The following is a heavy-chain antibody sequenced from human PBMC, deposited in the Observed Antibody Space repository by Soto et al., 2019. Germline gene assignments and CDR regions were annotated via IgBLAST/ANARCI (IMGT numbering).Heavy chain of an antibody. J-gene: IGHJ4*02. V-gene: IGHV4-34*01. CDR3: AIILEMATTVDY. D-gene: IGHD5-12*01. Sequence: QVQLQQWGAGLLKPSETLSLTCAVYGGSFSGYYWSWIRQPPGKGLEWIGEINHSGSTNYNPSLKSRVTISVDTSKNQFSLKLSAVTAADTAVYYCAIILEMATTVDYGGQGTLVTVSS. CDR1: GGSFSGYY. CDR2: INHSGST.